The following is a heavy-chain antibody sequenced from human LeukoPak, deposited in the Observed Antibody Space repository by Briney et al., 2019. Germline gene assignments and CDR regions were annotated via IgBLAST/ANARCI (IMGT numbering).Heavy chain of an antibody. CDR3: ARDLKSGYDSSGYYPDY. CDR1: GYTLTELS. Sequence: SVKVSCKVSGYTLTELSMHWVRQAPGKGLEWMGGFDPEDGETIYAQKFQGRVTMTEDTPTDTAYMELSSLRSEDTAVYYCARDLKSGYDSSGYYPDYWGQGTLVTVSS. D-gene: IGHD3-22*01. J-gene: IGHJ4*02. CDR2: FDPEDGET. V-gene: IGHV1-24*01.